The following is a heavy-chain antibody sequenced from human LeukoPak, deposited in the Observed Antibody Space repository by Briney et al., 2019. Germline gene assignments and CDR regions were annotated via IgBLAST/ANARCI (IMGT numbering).Heavy chain of an antibody. CDR2: ISSNGGST. D-gene: IGHD3-9*01. V-gene: IGHV3-64D*06. Sequence: PGGSLRLSCSASGFTFSSYAMHWVRQAPGKGLEYVSAISSNGGSTYYADSVKGRFTISRDNSKNTLYLQMSSLRAEDTAVYYCVKGEYDILTGYYTLGYWGQGTLVTASS. CDR1: GFTFSSYA. CDR3: VKGEYDILTGYYTLGY. J-gene: IGHJ4*02.